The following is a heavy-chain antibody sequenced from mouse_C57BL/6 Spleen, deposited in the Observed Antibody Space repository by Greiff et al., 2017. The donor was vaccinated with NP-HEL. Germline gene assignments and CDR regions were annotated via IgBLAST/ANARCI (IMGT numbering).Heavy chain of an antibody. CDR3: ARERLGRGYFDY. CDR1: GFTFSSYA. V-gene: IGHV5-4*01. Sequence: EVQLQESGGGLVKPGGSLKLSCAASGFTFSSYAMSWVRQTPEKRLEWVATISDGGSYTYYPDNVKGRFTISRDNAKNNLYLQMSHLKSEDTAMYYCARERLGRGYFDYWGQGTTLTVSS. J-gene: IGHJ2*01. CDR2: ISDGGSYT. D-gene: IGHD4-1*01.